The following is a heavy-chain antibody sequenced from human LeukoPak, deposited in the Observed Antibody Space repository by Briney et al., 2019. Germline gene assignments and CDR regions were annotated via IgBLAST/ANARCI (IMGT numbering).Heavy chain of an antibody. CDR2: ISYSGST. Sequence: SETLSLTCTVSGGSISSGGYYWSCIRQRPGKGLEWIGYISYSGSTYYNSSLKSRVTRSVDTSKNQLSLKLSSVTAADTAVYYCARELMAGTGGFDYWGQGTLVTVSS. V-gene: IGHV4-31*03. CDR1: GGSISSGGYY. D-gene: IGHD6-19*01. CDR3: ARELMAGTGGFDY. J-gene: IGHJ4*02.